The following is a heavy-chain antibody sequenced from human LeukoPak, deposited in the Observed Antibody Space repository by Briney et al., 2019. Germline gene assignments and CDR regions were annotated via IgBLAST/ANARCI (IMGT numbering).Heavy chain of an antibody. CDR1: GGSVSSYY. Sequence: SETLSLTCSVSGGSVSSYYWTWIRQPAGKGLEWIGRIYPSGTTHYNPSLKSQVSMSVDTSKNQFSLKVTSVTAADTAVYYCADDFGDWGQGTLVTVSS. D-gene: IGHD4-17*01. V-gene: IGHV4-4*07. CDR3: ADDFGD. CDR2: IYPSGTT. J-gene: IGHJ4*02.